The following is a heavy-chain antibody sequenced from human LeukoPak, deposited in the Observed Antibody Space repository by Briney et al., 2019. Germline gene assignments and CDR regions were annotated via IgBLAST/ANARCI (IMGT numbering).Heavy chain of an antibody. CDR1: GFTFSSYG. V-gene: IGHV3-23*01. Sequence: GGSLRLSCAASGFTFSSYGMSWVRQAPGKGLEWVSAISGSGGSTYYADSVKARFTISRDNSQNTVSLQLNNLRIEDTALYYCAKTSLSDPSGHYYYMDVRGKGTTVTVSS. CDR2: ISGSGGST. CDR3: AKTSLSDPSGHYYYMDV. D-gene: IGHD3-3*01. J-gene: IGHJ6*03.